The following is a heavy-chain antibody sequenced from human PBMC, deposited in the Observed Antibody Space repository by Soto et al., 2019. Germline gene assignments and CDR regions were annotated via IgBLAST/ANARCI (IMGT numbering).Heavy chain of an antibody. CDR1: GYTFTSYA. CDR2: INAGNGNT. D-gene: IGHD3-22*01. Sequence: ASVKVSCKASGYTFTSYAMHWVRQAPGQRLEWMGWINAGNGNTKYSQKFQGRVTITRDTSTSTAYMELSSLRSEDTAVYYCARESRRGSSGYDYWGQGTLVTAPQ. J-gene: IGHJ4*02. V-gene: IGHV1-3*01. CDR3: ARESRRGSSGYDY.